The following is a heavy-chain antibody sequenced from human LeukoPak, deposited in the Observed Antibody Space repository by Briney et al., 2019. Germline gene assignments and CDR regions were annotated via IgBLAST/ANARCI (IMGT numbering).Heavy chain of an antibody. Sequence: SETLSLTCTVSGGSISSYYWSWIRQPPGKGLEWIGYIYYSGSTNYNPSLKSRVTISVDTSKNQFSLKLSSVTAADTAVYYCASSSWYLYYFDYWGQGTLVTVSS. J-gene: IGHJ4*02. V-gene: IGHV4-59*01. D-gene: IGHD6-13*01. CDR2: IYYSGST. CDR1: GGSISSYY. CDR3: ASSSWYLYYFDY.